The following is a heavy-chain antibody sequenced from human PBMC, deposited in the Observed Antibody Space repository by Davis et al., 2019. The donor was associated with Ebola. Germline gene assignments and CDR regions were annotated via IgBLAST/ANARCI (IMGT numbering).Heavy chain of an antibody. D-gene: IGHD5-12*01. CDR3: ARALVGYDSYPPLS. V-gene: IGHV1-46*01. CDR2: INPSGGST. J-gene: IGHJ5*02. Sequence: AASVKVSCKASGYTFTSYYMHWVRQAPGQGLEWMGIINPSGGSTSYAQKFQGRVTITADESTSTAYMELSSLRSEDTAVYYCARALVGYDSYPPLSWGQGTLVTVSS. CDR1: GYTFTSYY.